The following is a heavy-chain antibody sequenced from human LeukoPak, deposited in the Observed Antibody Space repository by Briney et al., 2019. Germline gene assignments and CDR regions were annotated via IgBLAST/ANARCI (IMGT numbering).Heavy chain of an antibody. J-gene: IGHJ4*02. Sequence: SETLSLTCTVSGGSISSSSYYWGWIRQPPGKGLEWIGSIYYSGSTYYNPSLKSRVTISVDTSKNQFSLKLSSVTAADTAVYYCARGIAAAGIGGYYLDYWGQGTLVTVSS. CDR3: ARGIAAAGIGGYYLDY. V-gene: IGHV4-39*01. CDR1: GGSISSSSYY. D-gene: IGHD6-13*01. CDR2: IYYSGST.